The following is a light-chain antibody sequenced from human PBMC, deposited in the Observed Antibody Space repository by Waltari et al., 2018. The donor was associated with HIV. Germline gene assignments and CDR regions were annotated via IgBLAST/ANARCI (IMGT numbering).Light chain of an antibody. CDR1: SRRSYY. Sequence: SSELTPDPGVSVALGQRVGITCRGDSRRSYYARRSQQTSGQAPVVVFFGRYHRPSGIPDRFSGSSSGNTASLTITGAQAEDEADYYCHSRDTTGHHVVFGGGTKVTVL. V-gene: IGLV3-19*01. CDR3: HSRDTTGHHVV. CDR2: GRY. J-gene: IGLJ2*01.